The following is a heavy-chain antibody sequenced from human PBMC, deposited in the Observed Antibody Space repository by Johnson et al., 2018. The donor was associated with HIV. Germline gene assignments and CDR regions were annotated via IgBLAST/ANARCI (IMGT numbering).Heavy chain of an antibody. J-gene: IGHJ3*02. CDR1: GFTVSSNY. CDR3: ARDGPWAAWPSGLGAFDI. Sequence: VQLVESGGGVVQPGRSLRVSCAASGFTVSSNYMSWVRQAPGKGLEWVSVIYSGGSTYYADSVKGRFTISRDNSKNTLYLQMNSLRAEGTAVYYCARDGPWAAWPSGLGAFDIWGQGTMVPVSS. V-gene: IGHV3-66*01. CDR2: IYSGGST. D-gene: IGHD6-13*01.